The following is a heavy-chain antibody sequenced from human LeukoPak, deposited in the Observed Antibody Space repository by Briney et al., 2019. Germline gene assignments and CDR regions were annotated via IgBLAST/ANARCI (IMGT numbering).Heavy chain of an antibody. CDR2: ISGSGGNT. Sequence: GGSLRLSCAASGFTFSSYAMSWVRQAPGKGLEWVSAISGSGGNTYYADSVKGRFTISRDNSKNTLYLQMNSLKTEDTAVYYCTSQIDYGGKGNYWGQGTLVTVSS. V-gene: IGHV3-23*01. CDR3: TSQIDYGGKGNY. D-gene: IGHD4-23*01. CDR1: GFTFSSYA. J-gene: IGHJ4*02.